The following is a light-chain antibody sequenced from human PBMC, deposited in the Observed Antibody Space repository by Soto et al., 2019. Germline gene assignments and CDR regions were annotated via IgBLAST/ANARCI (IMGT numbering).Light chain of an antibody. Sequence: QSALTQPASVSGSPGQSITISCTGASSDVGDYNYVSWYQHHPGKAPKLLIYEVNNRPSGVSDRFSGSKSGNVASLTISWLQAEDEADYYCSSYTSSSTYVFGTGTKADRP. V-gene: IGLV2-14*01. CDR2: EVN. CDR1: SSDVGDYNY. J-gene: IGLJ1*01. CDR3: SSYTSSSTYV.